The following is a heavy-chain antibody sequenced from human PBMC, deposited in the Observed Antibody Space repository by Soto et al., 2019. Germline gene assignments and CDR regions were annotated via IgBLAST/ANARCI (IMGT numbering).Heavy chain of an antibody. J-gene: IGHJ4*02. V-gene: IGHV1-2*02. CDR1: GYTFAGYY. CDR2: INPNSGGT. D-gene: IGHD2-15*01. Sequence: ASVKVSCKASGYTFAGYYMHWVRQAPGQGLEWMGWINPNSGGTNYAQKFQGRVTMTRDTSISTAYMELSRLRSDDTAVYYCARARSVVAATLSVPPATLCVTYCGQGTMVTVST. CDR3: ARARSVVAATLSVPPATLCVTY.